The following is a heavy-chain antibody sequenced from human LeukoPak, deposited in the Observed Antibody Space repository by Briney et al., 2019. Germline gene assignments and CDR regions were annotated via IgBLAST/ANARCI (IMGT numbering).Heavy chain of an antibody. CDR2: IKQGGREE. D-gene: IGHD3-10*01. Sequence: PGGSLRLSCVACEFIFSDYWMSWVRQAPGKGLEWVANIKQGGREEKYVSSVKGRFAISRDDAKSTLYLQMDSLSGDDTAVYYCARDNGGWFDTWGRGTLVTVSS. CDR1: EFIFSDYW. CDR3: ARDNGGWFDT. J-gene: IGHJ5*02. V-gene: IGHV3-7*03.